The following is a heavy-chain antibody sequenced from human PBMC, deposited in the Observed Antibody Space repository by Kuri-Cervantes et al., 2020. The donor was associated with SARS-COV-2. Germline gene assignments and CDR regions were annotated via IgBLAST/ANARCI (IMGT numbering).Heavy chain of an antibody. V-gene: IGHV4-61*02. Sequence: SETLSLTCTVSGGSISSSSYYWGWIRQPAGKGLGWIGRIYTSGSTNYNPSLKSRVTMSVDTSKNQFSLKLSSATAADTAVYYCARGHGAAAFGLRYWFDPWAREPWSPSPQ. J-gene: IGHJ5*02. CDR3: ARGHGAAAFGLRYWFDP. D-gene: IGHD6-13*01. CDR1: GGSISSSSYY. CDR2: IYTSGST.